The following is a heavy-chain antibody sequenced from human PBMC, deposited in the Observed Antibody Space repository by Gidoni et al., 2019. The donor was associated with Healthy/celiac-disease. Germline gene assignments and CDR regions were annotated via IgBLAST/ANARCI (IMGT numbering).Heavy chain of an antibody. CDR1: GYPFTSYA. V-gene: IGHV1-3*01. CDR2: INAGNGNT. D-gene: IGHD5-12*01. Sequence: QVQLVQSGAEVKKPGASVKVSCKASGYPFTSYAMHWVRQAPGQRLEWMGWINAGNGNTKYSQKFQGRVTITRDTSASTAYMELSSLRSEDTAVYYCAREMKWLRFGAFDIWGQGTMVTVSS. J-gene: IGHJ3*02. CDR3: AREMKWLRFGAFDI.